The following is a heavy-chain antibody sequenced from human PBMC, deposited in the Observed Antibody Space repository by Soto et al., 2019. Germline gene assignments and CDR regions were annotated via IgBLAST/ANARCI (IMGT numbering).Heavy chain of an antibody. D-gene: IGHD6-19*01. J-gene: IGHJ4*02. CDR2: IYYSGST. V-gene: IGHV4-39*01. Sequence: SETLSLTCTVSGGSISSTSYYWGWIRQPPRKGLEWIGSIYYSGSTYYNPFLKSRVTISVDTSQNQFSMKLTSVTAADTAVYYCASLVAGYYGDYWGQGTLVTVSS. CDR3: ASLVAGYYGDY. CDR1: GGSISSTSYY.